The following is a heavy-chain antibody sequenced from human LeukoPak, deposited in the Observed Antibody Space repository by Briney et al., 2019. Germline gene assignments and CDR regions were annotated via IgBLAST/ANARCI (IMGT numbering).Heavy chain of an antibody. CDR2: IRSTAYGGAP. CDR3: TRDPALLPLEYYYDSSADYYYGMDV. CDR1: VFTFCEDA. V-gene: IGHV3-49*04. J-gene: IGHJ6*02. Sequence: GGSLRLSPTASVFTFCEDAVSSVRQAPRPGGERTGVIRSTAYGGAPEYAASVKGRFNISRDDSNSIAYLQMNSLKTEDTAVYYCTRDPALLPLEYYYDSSADYYYGMDVWGQGTTVTVSS. D-gene: IGHD3-22*01.